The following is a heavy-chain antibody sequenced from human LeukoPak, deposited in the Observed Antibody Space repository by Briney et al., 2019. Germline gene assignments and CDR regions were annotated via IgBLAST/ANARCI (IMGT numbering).Heavy chain of an antibody. J-gene: IGHJ3*02. CDR1: GFXFRTYA. CDR3: AREDYPDAFDI. CDR2: ISASSRTM. Sequence: GGSLRLSCGASGFXFRTYAMNWVRQAPGKGLEWLSYISASSRTMYYADSVKGRFTISRDNAKNSLYLQMNSLRDEDTAIYYCAREDYPDAFDIWGQGTMVTVSS. D-gene: IGHD4-11*01. V-gene: IGHV3-48*02.